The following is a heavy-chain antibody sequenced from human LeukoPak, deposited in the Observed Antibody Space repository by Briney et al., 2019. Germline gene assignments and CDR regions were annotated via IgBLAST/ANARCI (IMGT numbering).Heavy chain of an antibody. CDR1: GYTFTSYG. D-gene: IGHD2-2*01. V-gene: IGHV1-18*01. CDR3: ARDPRVIVVVPAAMNWFDP. J-gene: IGHJ5*02. CDR2: ISAYNGNT. Sequence: ASVKVSCKASGYTFTSYGISWVRQAPGQGLERMGWISAYNGNTNYAQKLQGRVTMTTDTSTSTAYMELRSLRSDDTAVYYCARDPRVIVVVPAAMNWFDPWGQGTLVTVSS.